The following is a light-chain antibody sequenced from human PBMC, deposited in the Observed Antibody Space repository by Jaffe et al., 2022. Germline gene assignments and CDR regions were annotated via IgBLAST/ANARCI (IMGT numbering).Light chain of an antibody. CDR1: QNIHNW. CDR3: QQYSSYSFLT. CDR2: QAS. Sequence: DVQMTQSPSALSASVGDRVTLTCRASQNIHNWLAWFHQIPGEAPKLLIYQASSLESGVPPRFSGSGSGTEFTLTISSLRPQDVGMYYCQQYSSYSFLTFGGGTRVEIK. V-gene: IGKV1-5*03. J-gene: IGKJ4*01.